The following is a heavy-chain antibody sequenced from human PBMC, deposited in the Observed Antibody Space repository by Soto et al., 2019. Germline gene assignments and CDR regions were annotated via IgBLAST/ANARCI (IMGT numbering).Heavy chain of an antibody. D-gene: IGHD1-26*01. CDR3: ARDLAKGGGSAGFDY. J-gene: IGHJ4*02. Sequence: QVQLVQSGAEVKKPGASVNVSCKASGYTFTVYYMHWVRQAPGQGLEWMGLINPKSGGTMYPQKFQGRVTRTWDTSISTAYMALTRLRSDDTAVYYCARDLAKGGGSAGFDYWGQGTLVTVSS. CDR2: INPKSGGT. CDR1: GYTFTVYY. V-gene: IGHV1-2*02.